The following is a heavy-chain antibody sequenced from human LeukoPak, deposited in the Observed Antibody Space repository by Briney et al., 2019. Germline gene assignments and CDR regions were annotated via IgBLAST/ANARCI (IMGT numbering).Heavy chain of an antibody. CDR3: ARVVGSGYDFSFGY. CDR2: INHSGST. V-gene: IGHV4-34*01. Sequence: SETLSLTCAVYGGSFSGYYWSWIRQPPGKGLEWIGEINHSGSTNYNPSLKSRVTISVDTSKSQFSLKLSSVTAADTAVYYCARVVGSGYDFSFGYWGQGTLVTVSS. J-gene: IGHJ4*02. CDR1: GGSFSGYY. D-gene: IGHD5-12*01.